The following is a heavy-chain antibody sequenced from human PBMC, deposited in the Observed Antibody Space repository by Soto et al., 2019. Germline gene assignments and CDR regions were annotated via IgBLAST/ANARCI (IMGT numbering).Heavy chain of an antibody. Sequence: SETLSLTCAVSGGSISSSNWWSWVRRPPGKGLEWIGEIYHSGSTNYNPSFKSRVTISVDKSKNQFSLKLSSVTAADTAVYYCARASGSTDLFDYWGQGTLVTVSS. V-gene: IGHV4-4*02. D-gene: IGHD3-10*01. CDR1: GGSISSSNW. J-gene: IGHJ4*02. CDR3: ARASGSTDLFDY. CDR2: IYHSGST.